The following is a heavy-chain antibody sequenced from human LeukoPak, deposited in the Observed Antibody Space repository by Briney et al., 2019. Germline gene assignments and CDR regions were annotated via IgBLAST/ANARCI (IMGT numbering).Heavy chain of an antibody. V-gene: IGHV1-18*01. Sequence: ASVKVSCKASGYTFTSYGISWVRQAPGQGLEWMGWISAYNGNTNYAQKLQGRVTMTTDTSTSTAYMELRSLRSDDTAVYYCARAKPKNMVRGLIMRRESRYYFDYWGQGTLVTASS. CDR2: ISAYNGNT. CDR3: ARAKPKNMVRGLIMRRESRYYFDY. CDR1: GYTFTSYG. J-gene: IGHJ4*02. D-gene: IGHD3-10*01.